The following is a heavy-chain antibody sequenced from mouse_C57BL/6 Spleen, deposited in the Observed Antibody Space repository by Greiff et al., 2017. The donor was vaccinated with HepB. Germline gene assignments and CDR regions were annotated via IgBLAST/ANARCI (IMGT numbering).Heavy chain of an antibody. CDR3: ASPHYYGSSYFDY. D-gene: IGHD1-1*01. J-gene: IGHJ2*01. Sequence: VQLQQSGPELVKPGASVKISCKASGYAFSSSWMNWVKQRPGKGLEWIGRIYPGDGDTNYNGKFKGKATLNADKSSSTAYMQLSSLTSEDSAVYFCASPHYYGSSYFDYWGQGTTLTVSS. CDR1: GYAFSSSW. V-gene: IGHV1-82*01. CDR2: IYPGDGDT.